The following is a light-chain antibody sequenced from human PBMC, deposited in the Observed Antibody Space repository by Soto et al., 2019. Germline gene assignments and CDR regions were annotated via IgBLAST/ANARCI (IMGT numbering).Light chain of an antibody. CDR3: KQYKSWPPIT. CDR1: QSVSYN. CDR2: GAF. Sequence: EIVMTQSPATLSVSPGETATLSCRASQSVSYNLAWYQQKPGQGPRLLIYGAFSRATGIPARFSGSGNGTDVTLINSSLQSEDFGVYYYKQYKSWPPITLGRGTKVEIK. J-gene: IGKJ4*01. V-gene: IGKV3D-15*01.